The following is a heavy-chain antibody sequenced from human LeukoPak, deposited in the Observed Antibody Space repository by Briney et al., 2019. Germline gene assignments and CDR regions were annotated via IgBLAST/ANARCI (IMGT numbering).Heavy chain of an antibody. CDR2: IYPGDSDT. CDR1: GYSFTSYW. D-gene: IGHD2-2*01. Sequence: GESLKISCKGSGYSFTSYWIGWVRQMPGKGLEWMGIIYPGDSDTRYSPSFQGQVTISADKSISTAYLQWSSLKASDTAMYYCAGRDRYCSSTSCYPDAFDIWGQGTMVTVSS. J-gene: IGHJ3*02. CDR3: AGRDRYCSSTSCYPDAFDI. V-gene: IGHV5-51*01.